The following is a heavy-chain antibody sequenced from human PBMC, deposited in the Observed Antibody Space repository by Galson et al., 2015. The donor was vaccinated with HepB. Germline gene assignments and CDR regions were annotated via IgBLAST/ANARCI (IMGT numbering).Heavy chain of an antibody. CDR2: IYYSGST. J-gene: IGHJ6*02. Sequence: GSISSGGYSWSWIRQPPGKGLEWIGYIYYSGSTYYNPSLKSRVTISVDTSKNQFSLKLSSVTAADTAVYYCARGLPQEKYYDILTGYYEYYYYGMDVWGQGTTVTVSS. V-gene: IGHV4-30-4*07. CDR3: ARGLPQEKYYDILTGYYEYYYYGMDV. CDR1: GSISSGGYS. D-gene: IGHD3-9*01.